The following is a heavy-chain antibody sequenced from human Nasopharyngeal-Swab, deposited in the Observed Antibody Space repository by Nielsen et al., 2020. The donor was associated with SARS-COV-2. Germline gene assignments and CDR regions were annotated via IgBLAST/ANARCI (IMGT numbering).Heavy chain of an antibody. CDR2: IYYSGST. CDR3: AREPAGGWAKNYYYYGMDV. CDR1: GGSISSSSYY. Sequence: GSLRLSCTVSGGSISSSSYYWGWIRQPPGKGLEWIGSIYYSGSTYYNPSLKSRVTISVDTSKNQFSLKLSSVTAADTAVYYCAREPAGGWAKNYYYYGMDVWGQGTTVTVSS. J-gene: IGHJ6*02. V-gene: IGHV4-39*02. D-gene: IGHD1-14*01.